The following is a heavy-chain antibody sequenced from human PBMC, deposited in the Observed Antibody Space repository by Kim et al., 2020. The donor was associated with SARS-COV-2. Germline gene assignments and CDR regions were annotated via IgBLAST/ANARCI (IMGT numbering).Heavy chain of an antibody. J-gene: IGHJ5*02. Sequence: SVKVSCKASGGTFSSYAISWVRQAPGQGLEWMGGIIPIFGTANYAQKFQGRVTITADESTSTAYMELSSLRSEDTAVYYCARDLYSSWYGENWFDPWGQGTLVTVSS. CDR2: IIPIFGTA. V-gene: IGHV1-69*13. CDR1: GGTFSSYA. CDR3: ARDLYSSWYGENWFDP. D-gene: IGHD6-13*01.